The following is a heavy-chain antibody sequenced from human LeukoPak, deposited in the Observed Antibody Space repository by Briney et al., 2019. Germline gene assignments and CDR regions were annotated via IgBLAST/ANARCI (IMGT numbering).Heavy chain of an antibody. D-gene: IGHD2-2*02. V-gene: IGHV3-23*01. J-gene: IGHJ4*02. CDR1: GFTFSSYS. Sequence: GGSRRLSCAASGFTFSSYSMSWVRKPPGKGLEWVSAISGRGVSTYYADSVKGRFTISRDNSKNTLYLQMNSLRAEDTAVYYCAKESCSSTSCYNDYWGQGTLVTVSS. CDR3: AKESCSSTSCYNDY. CDR2: ISGRGVST.